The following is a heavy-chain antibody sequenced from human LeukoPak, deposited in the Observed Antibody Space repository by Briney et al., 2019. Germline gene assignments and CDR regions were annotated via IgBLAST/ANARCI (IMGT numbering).Heavy chain of an antibody. D-gene: IGHD3-10*01. J-gene: IGHJ6*02. CDR3: ARVVAGSVYNSGMGV. Sequence: GGSLRLSCAASGFTFSTYVMHWVRQAPGKGLQWVAVILYDGSNKYFADSVKGRFIISRDNSKNTLYLQMNSLTAEDTAVYYCARVVAGSVYNSGMGVWGQGTTVTVSS. CDR2: ILYDGSNK. V-gene: IGHV3-30*01. CDR1: GFTFSTYV.